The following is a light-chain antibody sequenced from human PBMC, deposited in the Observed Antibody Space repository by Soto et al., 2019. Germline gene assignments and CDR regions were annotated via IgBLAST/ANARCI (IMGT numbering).Light chain of an antibody. V-gene: IGKV1-39*01. CDR1: QSISSY. Sequence: DIQMTQSPSSLSASVGDRVTITCRASQSISSYLNWYQQKPGKDPKLLIYAASSLQSGVPSRFSGIVSWTDFTLTISILQPEDFATYYCQQSYSTPYTFGQGTKLEIK. J-gene: IGKJ2*01. CDR2: AAS. CDR3: QQSYSTPYT.